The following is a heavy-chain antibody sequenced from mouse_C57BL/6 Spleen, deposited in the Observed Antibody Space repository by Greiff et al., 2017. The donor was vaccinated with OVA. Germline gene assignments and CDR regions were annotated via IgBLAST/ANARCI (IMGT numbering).Heavy chain of an antibody. CDR2: IFPGSGST. J-gene: IGHJ3*01. Sequence: VQLKESGPELVKPGASVKISCKASGYTFTDYYINWVKQRPGQGLEWIGWIFPGSGSTYYNEKFKGKATLTVDKSSSTAYMLLSSLTSEDSAVYFCARGDYYGKAWFAYWGQGTLVTVSA. CDR3: ARGDYYGKAWFAY. CDR1: GYTFTDYY. V-gene: IGHV1-75*01. D-gene: IGHD1-1*01.